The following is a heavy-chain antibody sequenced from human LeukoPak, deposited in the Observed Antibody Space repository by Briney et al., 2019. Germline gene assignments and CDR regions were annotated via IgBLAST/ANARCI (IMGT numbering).Heavy chain of an antibody. J-gene: IGHJ4*02. CDR2: IYYSGST. Sequence: SETLSLTCAVYGGSFSGYYWSWIRQPPGKGLEWIGYIYYSGSTNYNPSLKSRVTISIDTSKNQFSLKLSSVIAADTAVYYCARTSAYDSSGKFDYWGQGTLVTVSS. D-gene: IGHD3-22*01. CDR3: ARTSAYDSSGKFDY. CDR1: GGSFSGYY. V-gene: IGHV4-59*01.